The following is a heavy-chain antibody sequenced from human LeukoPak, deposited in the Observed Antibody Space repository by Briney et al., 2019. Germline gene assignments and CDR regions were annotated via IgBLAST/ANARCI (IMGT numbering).Heavy chain of an antibody. CDR3: ARGFYDFWSGYNNNWFDP. CDR1: GGSISSRSYY. J-gene: IGHJ5*02. CDR2: IDYSGST. Sequence: SETLSLTCTVSGGSISSRSYYWGWIRQPPGKGLEWIGSIDYSGSTYYNPSLNSRGTISVDTSKNQFSLKLSSVTAADTVVYYCARGFYDFWSGYNNNWFDPWGQGTLVTVSS. V-gene: IGHV4-39*01. D-gene: IGHD3-3*01.